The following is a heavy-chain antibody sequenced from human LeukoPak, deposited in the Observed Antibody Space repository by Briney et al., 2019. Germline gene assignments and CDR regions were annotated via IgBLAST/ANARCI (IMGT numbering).Heavy chain of an antibody. D-gene: IGHD2-8*02. CDR3: AKAVGYCTGAGCDGPGDYDAYYYYYMDV. Sequence: ASVKVSCKASEGTFRTYAINWVRQAPGQGFEWMGGIIPIHGTPNYAQTFQGRATITADESTTTVYMELSSLTSEDTAVYYCAKAVGYCTGAGCDGPGDYDAYYYYYMDVWGKGTTVTVSS. V-gene: IGHV1-69*13. CDR1: EGTFRTYA. J-gene: IGHJ6*03. CDR2: IIPIHGTP.